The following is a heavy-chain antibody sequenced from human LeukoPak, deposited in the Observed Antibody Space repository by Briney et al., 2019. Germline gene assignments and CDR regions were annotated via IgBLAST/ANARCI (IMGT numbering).Heavy chain of an antibody. V-gene: IGHV3-74*01. CDR3: AKSTRLLRNYFDY. CDR2: INVEGNYI. J-gene: IGHJ4*02. Sequence: PGGSLRLSCAASGFSVSRYWMHWVRQAPGKGLVWVARINVEGNYIDYAESVKGRFTISRDNSKNTLYLQMNSLRAEDTAVYYCAKSTRLLRNYFDYWGQGTLVTVSS. CDR1: GFSVSRYW. D-gene: IGHD3-22*01.